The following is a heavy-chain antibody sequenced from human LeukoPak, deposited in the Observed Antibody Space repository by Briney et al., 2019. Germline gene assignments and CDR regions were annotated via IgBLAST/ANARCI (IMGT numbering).Heavy chain of an antibody. J-gene: IGHJ5*02. Sequence: PSETLSLTCTVSGGSISSYYWSWIRQPAGKGLEGIGRIYTSGSTNYNASLKSRVTMSVDTSKNQFSLKLSSVTAADTAVYYCGGSTRGGIGQTCFDPWGQGTLVTVSS. D-gene: IGHD3-10*01. CDR3: GGSTRGGIGQTCFDP. CDR1: GGSISSYY. CDR2: IYTSGST. V-gene: IGHV4-4*07.